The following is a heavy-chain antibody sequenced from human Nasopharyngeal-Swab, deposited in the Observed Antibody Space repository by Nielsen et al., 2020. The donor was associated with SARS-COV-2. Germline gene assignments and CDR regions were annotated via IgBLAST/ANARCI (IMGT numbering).Heavy chain of an antibody. Sequence: SETLSLTCAVYGGSFSGYYWSWSRQSPGKGLEWIGEINHSGSTNYNPSLKSRVTISVDPSKSQFSLKLSSVTAADAAVYYCARGYGDYDYWGQGTLVTVSS. V-gene: IGHV4-34*01. CDR2: INHSGST. CDR1: GGSFSGYY. D-gene: IGHD4-17*01. J-gene: IGHJ4*02. CDR3: ARGYGDYDY.